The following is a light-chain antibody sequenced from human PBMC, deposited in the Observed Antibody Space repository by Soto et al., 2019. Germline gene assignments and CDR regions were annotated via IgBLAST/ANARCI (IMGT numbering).Light chain of an antibody. V-gene: IGKV3-15*01. CDR1: QTVGNS. Sequence: ETVLTQSPDTLSVSPGDRATLSCRASQTVGNSLAWYQQKPGQAPSLLLHSASTRATGVPVRFSGSGFGTEFTLTISSLQSEDSAIYYCQQYNHWPPITFGPGTKVDI. CDR3: QQYNHWPPIT. CDR2: SAS. J-gene: IGKJ3*01.